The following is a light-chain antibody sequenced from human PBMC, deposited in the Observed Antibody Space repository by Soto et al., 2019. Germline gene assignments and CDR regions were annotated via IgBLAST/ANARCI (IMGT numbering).Light chain of an antibody. CDR3: ASWDDSLNGYV. CDR2: TNN. Sequence: QSALTQPASVSGSPGQSITISCTGTSSDVESYNFVSWYQQHPGKAPKLLIYTNNQRPSGVPDRFSGSKSGTSASLAISGLQSEDEAVYYCASWDDSLNGYVFGTGTKVTVL. V-gene: IGLV2-14*02. J-gene: IGLJ1*01. CDR1: SSDVESYNF.